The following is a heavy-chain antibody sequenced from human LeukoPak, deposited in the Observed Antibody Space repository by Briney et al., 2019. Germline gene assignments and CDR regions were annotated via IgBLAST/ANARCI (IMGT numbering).Heavy chain of an antibody. V-gene: IGHV3-33*01. J-gene: IGHJ4*02. CDR3: ARDLCSGGSCYSGVDY. CDR2: IWYDGSNK. D-gene: IGHD2-15*01. CDR1: GFTFSSYG. Sequence: GRSLRLSCAASGFTFSSYGMHWVRQAPGKGLEWVAVIWYDGSNKYYADSVKGRFTISRDNSKNTLYLQVNSLRAEDTAVYYCARDLCSGGSCYSGVDYWGQGTLVTVSS.